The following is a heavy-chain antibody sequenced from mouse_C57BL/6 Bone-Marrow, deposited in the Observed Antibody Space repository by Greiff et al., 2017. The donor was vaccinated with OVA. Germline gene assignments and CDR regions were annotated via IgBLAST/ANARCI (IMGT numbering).Heavy chain of an antibody. CDR3: ARRSMVTTRERDYYAMDY. CDR2: ILPGSGST. Sequence: QVQLQQSGAELMKPGASVKLSCKATGYTFTGYWIEWVKQRPGHGLEWIGEILPGSGSTNYNEKFKGKATFTADTSSNTAYMQLSSLTTEDSAIYYCARRSMVTTRERDYYAMDYWGQGTSVTVSS. D-gene: IGHD2-2*01. J-gene: IGHJ4*01. CDR1: GYTFTGYW. V-gene: IGHV1-9*01.